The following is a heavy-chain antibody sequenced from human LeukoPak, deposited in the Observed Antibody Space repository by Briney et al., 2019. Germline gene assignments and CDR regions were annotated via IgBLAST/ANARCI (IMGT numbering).Heavy chain of an antibody. V-gene: IGHV3-30-3*01. CDR1: GFTFSSYA. D-gene: IGHD6-19*01. J-gene: IGHJ6*02. CDR2: ISYDGSNK. CDR3: ARAGVAVAGTGSYYYYGMDV. Sequence: GGSLGLSCAASGFTFSSYAMHWVRQAPGKGLEWVAVISYDGSNKYYADSVKGRFTISRDNSKNTLYLQMNSLRAEDTAVYYCARAGVAVAGTGSYYYYGMDVWGQGTTVTVSS.